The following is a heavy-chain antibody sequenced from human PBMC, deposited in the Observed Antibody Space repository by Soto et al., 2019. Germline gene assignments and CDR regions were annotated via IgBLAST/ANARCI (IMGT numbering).Heavy chain of an antibody. Sequence: SETLSLTCAVYGGSFSGYYWSWIRQPPGKGLEWIGEINHSGSTNYNPSLKSRVTISVDTSKNQFSLKLSSVTAADTAVYYCARGRGIAAAKGIFDYWGQGTLVTVSS. CDR2: INHSGST. D-gene: IGHD6-13*01. J-gene: IGHJ4*02. V-gene: IGHV4-34*01. CDR1: GGSFSGYY. CDR3: ARGRGIAAAKGIFDY.